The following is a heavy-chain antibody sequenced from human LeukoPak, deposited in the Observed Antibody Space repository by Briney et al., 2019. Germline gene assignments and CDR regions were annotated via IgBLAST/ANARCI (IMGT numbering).Heavy chain of an antibody. CDR1: GFIFGSYA. CDR2: ISYDGSNK. J-gene: IGHJ4*02. CDR3: ARIGSWYPPFGYFDY. D-gene: IGHD6-13*01. V-gene: IGHV3-30-3*01. Sequence: GGSLRLSCAASGFIFGSYAMSWVRQAPGKGLEWVAVISYDGSNKYYADSVKGRFTISRDNSKNTLYLQMNSLRAEDTAVYYCARIGSWYPPFGYFDYWGQGTLVTVSS.